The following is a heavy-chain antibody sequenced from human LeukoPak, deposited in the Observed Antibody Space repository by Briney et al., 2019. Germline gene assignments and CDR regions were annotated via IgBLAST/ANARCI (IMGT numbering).Heavy chain of an antibody. D-gene: IGHD3-22*01. V-gene: IGHV3-15*01. CDR2: IKSKTDGGTT. Sequence: GGSLRLSCAASGFTFSRYSMNWVRQAPGKGLEWVGRIKSKTDGGTTDYAAPVKGRFTISRDDSKNTLYLQMNSLKTEDTAVYYCTTGLSYYDSSPPLDYWGQGTLVTVSS. CDR1: GFTFSRYS. J-gene: IGHJ4*02. CDR3: TTGLSYYDSSPPLDY.